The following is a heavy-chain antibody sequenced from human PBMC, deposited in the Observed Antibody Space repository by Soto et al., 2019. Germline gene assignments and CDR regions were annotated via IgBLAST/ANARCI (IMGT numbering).Heavy chain of an antibody. Sequence: QVQMVQSGAEVKKPGSSVKVSCKASGGTFSSYAISWVRQAPGQGLEWMGGIIPIFGTANSAQKFQGRVTITADESTSTAYMELSSLRSEDTAVYYCARGGVSADYYYYGMDVWGQWTTVTVSS. CDR3: ARGGVSADYYYYGMDV. J-gene: IGHJ6*02. D-gene: IGHD6-13*01. CDR2: IIPIFGTA. CDR1: GGTFSSYA. V-gene: IGHV1-69*01.